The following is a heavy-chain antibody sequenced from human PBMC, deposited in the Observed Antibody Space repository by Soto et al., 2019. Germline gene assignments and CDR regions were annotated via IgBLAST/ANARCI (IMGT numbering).Heavy chain of an antibody. CDR2: IGYDGRNE. D-gene: IGHD6-13*01. CDR1: GFSLSSYG. Sequence: QVQLVESGGGVVQPGRSLRLSCATSGFSLSSYGMHWVRQAPGKGLEWVAVIGYDGRNEYYADSVRGRFIISRDNSKGTLYLQMNILRVEDTAVYYCAREIGYSSTWPSYWGQGTLVTVSS. J-gene: IGHJ4*02. CDR3: AREIGYSSTWPSY. V-gene: IGHV3-33*01.